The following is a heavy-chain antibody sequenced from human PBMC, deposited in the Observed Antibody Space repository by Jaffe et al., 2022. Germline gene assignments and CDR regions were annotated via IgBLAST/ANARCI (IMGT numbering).Heavy chain of an antibody. CDR1: GGSISSSSYY. D-gene: IGHD4-17*01. CDR2: IYYSGST. Sequence: QLQLQESGPGLVKPSETLSLTCTVSGGSISSSSYYWGWIRQPPGKGLEWIGSIYYSGSTYYNPSLKSRVTISVDTSKNQFSLKLSSVTAADTAVYYCARHGDYGDSAGYMDVWGKGTTVTVSS. CDR3: ARHGDYGDSAGYMDV. J-gene: IGHJ6*03. V-gene: IGHV4-39*01.